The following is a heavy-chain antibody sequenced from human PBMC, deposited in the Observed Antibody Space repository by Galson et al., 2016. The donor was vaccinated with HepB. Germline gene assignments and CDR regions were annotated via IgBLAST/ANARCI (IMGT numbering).Heavy chain of an antibody. CDR3: VGADTCYYGLDG. CDR1: GFTFSYYD. J-gene: IGHJ6*02. CDR2: ISYDGGNK. D-gene: IGHD1-26*01. Sequence: SLRLSCAASGFTFSYYDMNWVRQAPGKGLEWVSVISYDGGNKYYADSVTGRFTISRDNTRNTLYLQMNSLRGEDAAVYYCVGADTCYYGLDGWGQGTTVTVSS. V-gene: IGHV3-30*03.